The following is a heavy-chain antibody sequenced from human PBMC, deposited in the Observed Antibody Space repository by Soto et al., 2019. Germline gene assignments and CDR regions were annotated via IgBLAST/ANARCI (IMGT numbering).Heavy chain of an antibody. J-gene: IGHJ4*02. CDR1: GFTFSSYA. CDR2: ISGSGGST. V-gene: IGHV3-23*01. CDR3: VSSSWYDNFDY. D-gene: IGHD6-13*01. Sequence: GGSLRLSCAASGFTFSSYAMSWVRHAPGKGLEWVSAISGSGGSTYYADSVKGRFTISRDNSKNTLYLQMNSLRAEDTAVYYCVSSSWYDNFDYWGQGTLVTVSS.